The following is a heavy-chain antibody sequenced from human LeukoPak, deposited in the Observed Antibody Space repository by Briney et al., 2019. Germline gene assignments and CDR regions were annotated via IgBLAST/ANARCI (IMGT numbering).Heavy chain of an antibody. CDR2: VYDSGST. CDR3: ARHLTDTYCSGGHCYMYYFEY. Sequence: SETLSLTCTVSGGSIRSYYWTWIRQPPGRGLEWIGYVYDSGSTNYNPSLMSRVTISVDTSKNQFSLKLTSVTAADTAVYYCARHLTDTYCSGGHCYMYYFEYWGQGTLVTVSS. V-gene: IGHV4-59*08. J-gene: IGHJ4*02. CDR1: GGSIRSYY. D-gene: IGHD2-15*01.